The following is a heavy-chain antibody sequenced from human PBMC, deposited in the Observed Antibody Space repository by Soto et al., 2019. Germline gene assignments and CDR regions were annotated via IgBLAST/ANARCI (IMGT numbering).Heavy chain of an antibody. CDR1: GGSISSSSYY. D-gene: IGHD6-13*01. V-gene: IGHV4-39*01. J-gene: IGHJ5*02. Sequence: QLQLQESGPGLVKPSETLSLTCTVSGGSISSSSYYWGWIRQPPGKGLEWIGSIYYSGSTYYNPSLKSRVTIPEDTSKNQFSLKLSSVTAADTAVYYCARHQSHSSSYVDPWGQGTLVTVSS. CDR2: IYYSGST. CDR3: ARHQSHSSSYVDP.